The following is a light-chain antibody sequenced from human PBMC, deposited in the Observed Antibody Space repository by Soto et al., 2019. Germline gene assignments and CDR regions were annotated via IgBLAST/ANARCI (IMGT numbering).Light chain of an antibody. CDR3: QQYNYYPYT. CDR1: QSINSW. Sequence: DIQMTQSPSTLSASVGDRVTITCRASQSINSWLAWYQQKPGKAPNLLISDASSLESGVPSRFSGSGSGTEFTLTISSLQPGDFATYYCQQYNYYPYTFGQGTKVEIK. CDR2: DAS. J-gene: IGKJ2*01. V-gene: IGKV1-5*01.